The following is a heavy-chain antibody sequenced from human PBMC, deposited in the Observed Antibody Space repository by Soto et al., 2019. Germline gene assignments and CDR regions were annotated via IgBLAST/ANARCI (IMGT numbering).Heavy chain of an antibody. Sequence: GGSLRLSCAASGFTFSSYGMHWVRQAPGKGLEWVAVISYDGSNKYYADSVRGRFTNSRDNSKNTLYLKMNSLRAEDTVLFYCGKEEQLWFYYCVRDAWGKGTPVTV. V-gene: IGHV3-30*18. CDR2: ISYDGSNK. J-gene: IGHJ6*04. D-gene: IGHD5-18*01. CDR1: GFTFSSYG. CDR3: GKEEQLWFYYCVRDA.